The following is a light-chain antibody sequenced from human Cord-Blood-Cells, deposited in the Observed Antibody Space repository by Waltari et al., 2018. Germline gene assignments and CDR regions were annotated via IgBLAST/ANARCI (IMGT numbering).Light chain of an antibody. CDR2: YKSDSEK. J-gene: IGLJ3*02. V-gene: IGLV5-45*02. Sequence: QAVLTQPSSPSASPGASASRTCTFRSGINFGTYRNYLPLPKQGIPPLYLLRYKSDSEKQQGSGVPSRCSGSKDASANAGILLISGLQSEDEADYYCMIWHSSAWVFGGGTKLTVL. CDR3: MIWHSSAWV. CDR1: SGINFGTYR.